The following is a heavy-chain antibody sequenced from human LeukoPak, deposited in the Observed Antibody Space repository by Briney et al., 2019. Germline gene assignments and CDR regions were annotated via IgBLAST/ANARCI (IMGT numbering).Heavy chain of an antibody. J-gene: IGHJ2*01. CDR2: ISAYNGNT. V-gene: IGHV1-18*03. CDR3: ARDRLFGWYCDL. D-gene: IGHD3-16*01. CDR1: GYTFTSYG. Sequence: ASVKVSCKASGYTFTSYGISWVRQAPGQGLEWMGLISAYNGNTNYAQKLQGRVTMTTDTSTSTAYMELGSRGSDDMSVYYCARDRLFGWYCDLWGRGTLVTVSS.